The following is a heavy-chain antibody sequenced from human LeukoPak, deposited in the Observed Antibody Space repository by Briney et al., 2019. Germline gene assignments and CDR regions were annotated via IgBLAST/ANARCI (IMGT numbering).Heavy chain of an antibody. D-gene: IGHD6-13*01. J-gene: IGHJ5*02. V-gene: IGHV4-38-2*01. CDR3: ARHTAGYSSSLNWFDP. Sequence: PSETLSLTCAVSGYSISSGYHWGWIRQPPGKGLEWIGSIYHSGSTYYNPSLKSRVTISVDTSKNQFSLKLSSVTAADTAVYYCARHTAGYSSSLNWFDPWGQGTLVTVSS. CDR2: IYHSGST. CDR1: GYSISSGYH.